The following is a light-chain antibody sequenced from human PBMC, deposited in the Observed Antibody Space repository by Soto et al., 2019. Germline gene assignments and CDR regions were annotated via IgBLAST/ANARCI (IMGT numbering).Light chain of an antibody. V-gene: IGLV1-44*01. CDR1: SSNIGNNP. CDR2: SNN. CDR3: SAWDDGLKGPV. J-gene: IGLJ3*02. Sequence: QLVLTQPPSASGTPGQRVTISCSGSSSNIGNNPVNWYQQLPRKAPKLLIHSNNERPSGVPDRFSGSKSGTSASLAISGLQSDDEADYSCSAWDDGLKGPVFGGGTKVTVL.